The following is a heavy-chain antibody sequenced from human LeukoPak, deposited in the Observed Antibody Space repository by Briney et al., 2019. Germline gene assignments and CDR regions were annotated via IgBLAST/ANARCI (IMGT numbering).Heavy chain of an antibody. V-gene: IGHV1-2*02. CDR3: ARGRAMIVVVHRDDAFDI. J-gene: IGHJ3*02. CDR1: GYTFTGYY. CDR2: INPNSGGT. Sequence: APVKVSCKASGYTFTGYYIHWVRQAPGQGLEWMGWINPNSGGTNSAQKFQGRVTMTRDTSISTAYMELSRLRSDDTALYYCARGRAMIVVVHRDDAFDIWGQGTMVTVSS. D-gene: IGHD3-22*01.